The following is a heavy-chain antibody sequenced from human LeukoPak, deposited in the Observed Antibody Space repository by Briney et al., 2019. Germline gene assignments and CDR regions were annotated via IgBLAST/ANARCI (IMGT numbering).Heavy chain of an antibody. J-gene: IGHJ4*02. Sequence: SETLSLTCAVYGGSFSGYYWSWIRQPPGKGLEWIGEINHSGSTNYNPSLKSRVTISVDTSKNQFSLKLSSVTAADTAAYYCARGGAGAYSRVAGKDFDYWGQGTLVTVSS. CDR2: INHSGST. CDR1: GGSFSGYY. CDR3: ARGGAGAYSRVAGKDFDY. V-gene: IGHV4-34*01. D-gene: IGHD6-19*01.